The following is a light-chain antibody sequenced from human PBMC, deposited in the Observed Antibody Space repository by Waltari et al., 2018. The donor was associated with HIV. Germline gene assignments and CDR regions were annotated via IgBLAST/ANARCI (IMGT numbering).Light chain of an antibody. V-gene: IGLV2-8*01. Sequence: QSALTQPPSASGSLGHSVTIPCTRSSSDIGSYDFVSWFQQHPHSAPKLLLYEVTRRPSTVSDRFSGSRSGNTAFLTVAGLQPDDEATYFCSSYGDSLRVLFGGGTNVTVL. J-gene: IGLJ3*02. CDR1: SSDIGSYDF. CDR3: SSYGDSLRVL. CDR2: EVT.